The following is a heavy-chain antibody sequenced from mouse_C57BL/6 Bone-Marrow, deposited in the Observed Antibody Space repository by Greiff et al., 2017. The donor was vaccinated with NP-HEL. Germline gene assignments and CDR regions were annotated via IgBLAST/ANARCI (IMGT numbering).Heavy chain of an antibody. Sequence: EVQLVESGGGLVKPGGSLKLSCAASGFTFSDYGMHWVRQAPEKGLEWVAYISSGSSTIYYADTVKGRFAISRDNAKHTLFLQMTSLRSEDTAMYYCARLTTVVAFDYWGQGTTLTVSS. CDR1: GFTFSDYG. D-gene: IGHD1-1*01. CDR2: ISSGSSTI. CDR3: ARLTTVVAFDY. J-gene: IGHJ2*01. V-gene: IGHV5-17*01.